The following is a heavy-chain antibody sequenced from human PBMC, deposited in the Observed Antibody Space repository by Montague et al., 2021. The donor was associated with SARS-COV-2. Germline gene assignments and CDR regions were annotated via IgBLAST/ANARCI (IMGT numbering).Heavy chain of an antibody. CDR2: IWYDGSNE. Sequence: RRLSCSASGFPFSSFAMHWVRQAPGKGLEWVAVIWYDGSNEYYADSVKGRFTISRDNSKNTVYLQINGLRLEDTAVYYCAKSAYSSSWYSDYWGQGTPVTVSS. CDR1: GFPFSSFA. D-gene: IGHD6-13*01. V-gene: IGHV3-30-3*02. CDR3: AKSAYSSSWYSDY. J-gene: IGHJ4*02.